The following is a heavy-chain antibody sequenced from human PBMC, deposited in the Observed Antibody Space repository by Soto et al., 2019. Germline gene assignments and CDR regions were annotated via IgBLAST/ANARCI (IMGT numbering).Heavy chain of an antibody. D-gene: IGHD2-2*02. V-gene: IGHV3-30*02. Sequence: PGGSLRLSCAASGFTFYTYGMHWVRQVPGKGLQWVAIIWYDGGTKYYADSVRGRFTVSKDNSKNTLYLQMNSLRPEDTAVYYCAKSPNFYCSSPNCYKYYFDHWGQGTRVTVSS. CDR1: GFTFYTYG. J-gene: IGHJ4*02. CDR2: IWYDGGTK. CDR3: AKSPNFYCSSPNCYKYYFDH.